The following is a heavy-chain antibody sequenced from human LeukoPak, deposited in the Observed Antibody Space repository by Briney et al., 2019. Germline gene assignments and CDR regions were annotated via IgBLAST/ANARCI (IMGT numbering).Heavy chain of an antibody. CDR3: ARGLYDSSGLAFDY. D-gene: IGHD3-22*01. Sequence: ASVKVSCKASGYIFTDYAIHWLRQAPGQRPEWMGWMNGGNGNTKYSQKFQGRITLIRDTSAATAYMELSSLRHDDLAVYYCARGLYDSSGLAFDYWGQGTLVTVSS. CDR2: MNGGNGNT. J-gene: IGHJ4*02. V-gene: IGHV1-3*01. CDR1: GYIFTDYA.